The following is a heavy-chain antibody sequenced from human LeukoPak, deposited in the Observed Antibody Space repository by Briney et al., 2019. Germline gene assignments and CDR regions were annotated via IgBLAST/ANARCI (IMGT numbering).Heavy chain of an antibody. CDR3: ANLGHSGSYSDY. Sequence: ASVKVSCKASGYTFTGYYMHWVRQAPGQGLEWMGWINPNSGGTNYAQKFQGRVTMTRDTSISTAYMELSRLRADDTAVYYCANLGHSGSYSDYWGQGTLVTVSS. CDR1: GYTFTGYY. J-gene: IGHJ4*02. CDR2: INPNSGGT. D-gene: IGHD3-10*01. V-gene: IGHV1-2*02.